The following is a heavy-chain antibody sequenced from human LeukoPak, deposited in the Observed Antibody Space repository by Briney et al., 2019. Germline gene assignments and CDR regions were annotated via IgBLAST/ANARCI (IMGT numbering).Heavy chain of an antibody. CDR1: GGSISSYY. D-gene: IGHD3-22*01. J-gene: IGHJ4*02. Sequence: PSETLSLTCTVSGGSISSYYWSWIRQPPGKGLEWIGYIYYSGSTNYNPALKSRVTISVDTSKNQFSLKLSSVTAADTAVYYCARVYDSSGQFDYWGQGTLVTVSS. V-gene: IGHV4-59*01. CDR3: ARVYDSSGQFDY. CDR2: IYYSGST.